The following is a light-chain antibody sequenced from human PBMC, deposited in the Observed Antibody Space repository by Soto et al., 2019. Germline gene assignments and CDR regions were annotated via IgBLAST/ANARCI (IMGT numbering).Light chain of an antibody. CDR3: LLYPVGAQTTYV. CDR1: TGEVTSGFY. J-gene: IGLJ1*01. CDR2: STS. Sequence: QAVVTQEPSLTVSPGGTVTLTCAYSTGEVTSGFYPNWFQQKPGQAPRALIXSTSNKYSWTPARFSGSLLGGXAALTLSHVQPDDEAEYYCLLYPVGAQTTYVFGPGTKVTV. V-gene: IGLV7-43*01.